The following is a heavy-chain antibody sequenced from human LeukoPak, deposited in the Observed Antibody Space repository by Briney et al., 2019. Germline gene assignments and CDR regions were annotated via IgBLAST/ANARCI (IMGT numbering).Heavy chain of an antibody. V-gene: IGHV3-23*01. CDR2: VSGSGDST. Sequence: GGSLRLSCAASGFTFTSYAMSWVRQAPGKGLEWVSAVSGSGDSTYYADSVKGRFTISRDNSKNTLYLQMNSLRAEDTAVYYCAKDDGYYYGMDVRGQGTTVTVSS. CDR1: GFTFTSYA. J-gene: IGHJ6*02. CDR3: AKDDGYYYGMDV. D-gene: IGHD5-24*01.